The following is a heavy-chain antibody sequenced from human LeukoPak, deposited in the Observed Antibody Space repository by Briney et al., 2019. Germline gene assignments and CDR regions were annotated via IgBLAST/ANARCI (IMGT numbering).Heavy chain of an antibody. Sequence: ASVKVSCKASGYTFTSYGLSWVRQAPGQGLEWMGWISAYNGNTNYAQKLQGRVTMTTDTSTSTAYMELRSLRSDDTAVYYCARLGGPRDYYYGMDVWGQGTTVTVSS. CDR1: GYTFTSYG. CDR2: ISAYNGNT. J-gene: IGHJ6*02. V-gene: IGHV1-18*01. CDR3: ARLGGPRDYYYGMDV. D-gene: IGHD2-15*01.